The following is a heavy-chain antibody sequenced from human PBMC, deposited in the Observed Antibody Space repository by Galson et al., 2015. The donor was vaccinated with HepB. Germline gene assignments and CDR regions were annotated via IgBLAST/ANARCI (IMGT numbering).Heavy chain of an antibody. CDR1: GITFKRYS. V-gene: IGHV3-48*02. CDR2: ISSSSSTI. Sequence: SLRLSCAASGITFKRYSMNWVRQAPGKGLEWLSYISSSSSTIFYADSVKGRFITSRDNVKKSLYLQMSSLRDEDTAVYYCASVDSGEGYSGILRAWGKGTLVTVSS. D-gene: IGHD1-26*01. CDR3: ASVDSGEGYSGILRA. J-gene: IGHJ4*02.